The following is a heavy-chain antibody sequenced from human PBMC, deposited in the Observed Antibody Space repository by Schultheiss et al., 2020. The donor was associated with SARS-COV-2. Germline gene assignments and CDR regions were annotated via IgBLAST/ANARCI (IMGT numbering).Heavy chain of an antibody. CDR1: GGSFSGYY. CDR3: ARGGRGVVVPAAIDRAGKNWFDP. J-gene: IGHJ5*02. CDR2: INHSGST. V-gene: IGHV4-34*01. D-gene: IGHD2-2*01. Sequence: SQTLSLTCTVYGGSFSGYYWSWIRQPPGKGLEWIGEINHSGSTNYNPSLKSRVTISVDTSKNQFSLKLSSVTAADTAVYYCARGGRGVVVPAAIDRAGKNWFDPWGQGTLVTVSS.